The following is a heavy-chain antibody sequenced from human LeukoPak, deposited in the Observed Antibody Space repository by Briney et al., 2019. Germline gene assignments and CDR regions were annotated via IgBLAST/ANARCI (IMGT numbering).Heavy chain of an antibody. V-gene: IGHV4-39*01. Sequence: PSETLSLTCTVSGGSISSSSYYWGWIRQPPGKGLEWIGSIYYSGSTYYNPPLKSRVTISVDTSKNQFSLKLSSVTAADTAVYYCARHIRAARLDPFDYWGQGTLVTVSS. CDR3: ARHIRAARLDPFDY. CDR1: GGSISSSSYY. D-gene: IGHD6-6*01. J-gene: IGHJ4*02. CDR2: IYYSGST.